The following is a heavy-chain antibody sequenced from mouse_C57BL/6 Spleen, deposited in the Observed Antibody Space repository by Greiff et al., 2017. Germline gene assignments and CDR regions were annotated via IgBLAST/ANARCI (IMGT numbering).Heavy chain of an antibody. D-gene: IGHD4-1*01. V-gene: IGHV2-5*01. CDR2: IWRGGST. CDR3: AKKGETGTGYFDV. CDR1: GFSLTSYG. Sequence: QVQLKESGPGLVQPSQSLSITCTVSGFSLTSYGVHWVRQSPGKGLEWLGVIWRGGSTDYNAAFMSRLSITKDNSKSQVFFKMNSLQADDTAIYYCAKKGETGTGYFDVWGTGTTVTVSS. J-gene: IGHJ1*03.